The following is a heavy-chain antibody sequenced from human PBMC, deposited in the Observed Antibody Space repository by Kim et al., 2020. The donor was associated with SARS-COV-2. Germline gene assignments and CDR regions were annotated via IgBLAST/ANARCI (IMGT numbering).Heavy chain of an antibody. D-gene: IGHD1-20*01. V-gene: IGHV1-69*04. CDR3: ARRHITGNAFDI. J-gene: IGHJ3*02. CDR2: IIPILGIA. CDR1: GGTFSSYA. Sequence: SVKVSCKASGGTFSSYAISWVRQAPGQGLEWMGRIIPILGIANYAQKFQGRVTITADKSTSTAYMELSSLRSEDTAVYYCARRHITGNAFDIWGQGTMVTVSS.